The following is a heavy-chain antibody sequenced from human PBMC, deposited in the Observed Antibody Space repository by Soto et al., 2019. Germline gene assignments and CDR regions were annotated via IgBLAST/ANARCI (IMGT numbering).Heavy chain of an antibody. J-gene: IGHJ4*02. Sequence: QVQLQQWGAGLLKPSETLSLTCAVYGGSFSGYYWSWIRQPPGKGLEWIGEINHSGSTNYNPSLKSRVNISVDTSKNQFSLKLSSVTAADTAVYYCARAQATSYWVQGTLVTVSS. CDR2: INHSGST. D-gene: IGHD1-1*01. CDR3: ARAQATSY. CDR1: GGSFSGYY. V-gene: IGHV4-34*01.